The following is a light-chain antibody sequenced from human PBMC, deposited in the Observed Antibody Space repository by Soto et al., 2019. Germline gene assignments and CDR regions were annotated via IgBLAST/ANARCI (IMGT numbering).Light chain of an antibody. CDR1: QTIRSNY. CDR2: GAS. Sequence: ETVLTQSPGTLSLSPGERATLSCRASQTIRSNYLAWYRQTPGQAPRLLINGASNRATGIAERFSGSGSGTDFTLIISRLEPEDFALYYCQQYCSSPWTFGQGTKVEIK. J-gene: IGKJ1*01. CDR3: QQYCSSPWT. V-gene: IGKV3-20*01.